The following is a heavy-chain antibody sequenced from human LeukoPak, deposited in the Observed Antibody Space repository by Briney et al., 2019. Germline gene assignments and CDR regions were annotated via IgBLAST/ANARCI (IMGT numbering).Heavy chain of an antibody. CDR3: ARDSYGSGSHDY. J-gene: IGHJ4*02. CDR1: GFTFSSYW. D-gene: IGHD3-10*01. CDR2: IKQDGSEK. V-gene: IGHV3-7*01. Sequence: GGSLRLSCPASGFTFSSYWMSWVRQAPGKGLEWVANIKQDGSEKYYVDSVKGRFTISRDNAKNSLYLQTNSLRAEDTAVYYCARDSYGSGSHDYWGQGTLVTVSS.